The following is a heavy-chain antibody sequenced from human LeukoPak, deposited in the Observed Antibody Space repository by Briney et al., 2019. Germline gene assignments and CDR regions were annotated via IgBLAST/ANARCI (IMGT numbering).Heavy chain of an antibody. CDR3: ARQAWYGESYFDY. CDR2: VYYSGST. Sequence: SFSDYYMSWIRQPPGKGLEWIGYVYYSGSTYYHPSLESRVTISVDTSKNQFSLKLNSVTVADTAVYYCARQAWYGESYFDYWGQGTLVTVSS. V-gene: IGHV4-30-4*08. J-gene: IGHJ4*02. CDR1: SFSDYY. D-gene: IGHD3-10*01.